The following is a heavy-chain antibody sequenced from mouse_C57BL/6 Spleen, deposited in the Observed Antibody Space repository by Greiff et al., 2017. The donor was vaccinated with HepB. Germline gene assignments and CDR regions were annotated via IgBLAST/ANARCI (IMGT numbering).Heavy chain of an antibody. CDR1: GYAFSSSW. D-gene: IGHD1-1*01. V-gene: IGHV1-82*01. CDR3: SITTVVAENFDV. CDR2: IYPGDGDT. J-gene: IGHJ1*03. Sequence: QVQLQQSGPELVKPGASVKISCKASGYAFSSSWMNWVKQRPGKGLEWIGRIYPGDGDTNYNGKFKGKATLTADKSSSTAYMQLSSLTSEDSAVYFCSITTVVAENFDVWGTGTTVTVSS.